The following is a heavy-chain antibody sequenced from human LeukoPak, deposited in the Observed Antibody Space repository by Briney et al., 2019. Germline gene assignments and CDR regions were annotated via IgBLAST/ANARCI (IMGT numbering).Heavy chain of an antibody. V-gene: IGHV1-69*13. Sequence: ASVKVSCKASGGTFSNYAISWVRQAPGQGLEWMGGIIPIFGTANYAQKFQGRVTITADESTSTAYMELSSLRSEDTAVYYCARVFSLDFWSGYPMDVWGQGTTVTVSS. J-gene: IGHJ6*02. CDR2: IIPIFGTA. CDR3: ARVFSLDFWSGYPMDV. CDR1: GGTFSNYA. D-gene: IGHD3-3*01.